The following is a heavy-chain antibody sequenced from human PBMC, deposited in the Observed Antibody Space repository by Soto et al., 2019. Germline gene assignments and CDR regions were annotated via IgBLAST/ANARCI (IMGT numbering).Heavy chain of an antibody. CDR1: GGTFSSYT. V-gene: IGHV1-69*04. D-gene: IGHD6-13*01. Sequence: VASVKVSCKASGGTFSSYTISWVRQAPGQGLEWMGRIIPILGIANYAQKFQGRVTITADKSTSTAYMELSSLRSEDTAVYYCARDPEMGIAAAGTGNWFDPWGQGTLVTVS. CDR2: IIPILGIA. CDR3: ARDPEMGIAAAGTGNWFDP. J-gene: IGHJ5*02.